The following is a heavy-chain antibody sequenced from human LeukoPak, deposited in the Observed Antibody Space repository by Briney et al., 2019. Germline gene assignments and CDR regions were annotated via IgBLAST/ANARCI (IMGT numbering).Heavy chain of an antibody. Sequence: SETLSLTCTISGYSISSGYYWGWIRQPPGKGLEWIGSIYHSGSTYYNPSLKSRVTISVDTSKNQFSLKLSSVTAADTAVYYCASLEMATTVTFDYWGQGTLVTVSS. CDR2: IYHSGST. J-gene: IGHJ4*02. V-gene: IGHV4-38-2*02. CDR3: ASLEMATTVTFDY. D-gene: IGHD5-24*01. CDR1: GYSISSGYY.